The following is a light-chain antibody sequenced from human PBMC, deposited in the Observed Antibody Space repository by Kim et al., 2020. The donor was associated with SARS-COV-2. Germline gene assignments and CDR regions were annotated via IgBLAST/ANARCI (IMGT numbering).Light chain of an antibody. V-gene: IGLV3-19*01. CDR1: ILRMYF. J-gene: IGLJ2*01. CDR2: GNN. Sequence: SSELTQDPAVSVALGQTVRITCQGDILRMYFASWYQKKPGQAPLLVLYGNNFRPSGIPDRFSGSSSRSTASLTIPGAQADDEADYYCNSRASDTHHLVFG. CDR3: NSRASDTHHLV.